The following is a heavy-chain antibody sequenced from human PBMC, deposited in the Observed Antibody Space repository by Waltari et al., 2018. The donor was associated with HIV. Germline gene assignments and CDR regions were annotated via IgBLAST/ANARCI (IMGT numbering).Heavy chain of an antibody. D-gene: IGHD2-2*02. CDR3: AKGGCGSSTSCYRGRYYFDY. CDR1: GFTFDDYA. V-gene: IGHV3-9*01. CDR2: ISWNSGSI. Sequence: EVQLVESGGGLVQPGRSLRLSCAASGFTFDDYAMPWVRQAPGKGLEWVSGISWNSGSIGYADSVKGRFTISRDNAKNSLYLQMNSLRAEDTALYYCAKGGCGSSTSCYRGRYYFDYWGQGTLVTVSS. J-gene: IGHJ4*02.